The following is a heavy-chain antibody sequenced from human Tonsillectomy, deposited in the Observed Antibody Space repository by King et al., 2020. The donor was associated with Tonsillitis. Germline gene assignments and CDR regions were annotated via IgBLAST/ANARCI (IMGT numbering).Heavy chain of an antibody. V-gene: IGHV3-21*01. D-gene: IGHD3-16*01. J-gene: IGHJ4*02. Sequence: VQLVESGGGLVKPGGSPRLSCAASGFTFSSYSLNSVRQAPGKGVEWVSSISSISLYIYTTDTVKGRFTISRDNAKNSLYLQMNSLRAEDTAVYYCARGEWGNWGQGTLVTVSS. CDR2: ISSISLYI. CDR1: GFTFSSYS. CDR3: ARGEWGN.